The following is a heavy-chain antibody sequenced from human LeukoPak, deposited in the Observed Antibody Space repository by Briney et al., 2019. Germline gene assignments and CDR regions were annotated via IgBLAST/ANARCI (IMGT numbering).Heavy chain of an antibody. D-gene: IGHD3-10*01. CDR1: GASISGNY. CDR2: IYYSGST. V-gene: IGHV4-59*01. CDR3: ARDLGDTSYIGY. J-gene: IGHJ4*02. Sequence: PSETLSLTCTVSGASISGNYWSWIRQPPGKGLEWIGYIYYSGSTKYNPSLNSRVTISADTSKNQFSLKLNSVTAADTAVYYCARDLGDTSYIGYWGQGTLVTVSS.